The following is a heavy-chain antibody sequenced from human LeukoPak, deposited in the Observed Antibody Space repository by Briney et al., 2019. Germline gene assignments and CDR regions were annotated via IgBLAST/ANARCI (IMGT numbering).Heavy chain of an antibody. CDR3: ARKALPGNWFDP. CDR1: GDSISTYY. V-gene: IGHV4-4*07. CDR2: ILTSGST. Sequence: SETLSLTCTVSGDSISTYYWSWIRQPAGKGLEWIGRILTSGSTNYNPTLKSRVTMSLDTSKNQFSLKLSSVTAADTAVYYCARKALPGNWFDPWGQGALVTVSS. J-gene: IGHJ5*02.